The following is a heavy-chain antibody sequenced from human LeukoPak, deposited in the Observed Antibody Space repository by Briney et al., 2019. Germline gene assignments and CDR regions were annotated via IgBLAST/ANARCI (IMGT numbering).Heavy chain of an antibody. J-gene: IGHJ4*02. CDR2: IYSGGNT. CDR1: GFTVSSNY. CDR3: ALVGATDVGY. D-gene: IGHD1-26*01. Sequence: SGGSLRLSCVASGFTVSSNYMSWVRQAPGKGLEWVSVIYSGGNTYYADSVKGRFTISRDNSENTLYLQMNSLRAEDTAVYYCALVGATDVGYWGQGTLVTVSS. V-gene: IGHV3-66*02.